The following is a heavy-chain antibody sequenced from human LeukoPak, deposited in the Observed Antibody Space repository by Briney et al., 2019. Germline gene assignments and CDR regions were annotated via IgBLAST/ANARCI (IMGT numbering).Heavy chain of an antibody. Sequence: GGSLRLSCAASGFTLSSYAMTWVRQAPGRGLEWVSSVDGGGGGTYYADSVKGRFTISRDNSKNTLYLQMNSLRAEDTAVYYCAKDRSSSGWYWDYWGQGTLVTVSS. D-gene: IGHD6-19*01. V-gene: IGHV3-23*01. CDR1: GFTLSSYA. CDR2: VDGGGGGT. J-gene: IGHJ4*02. CDR3: AKDRSSSGWYWDY.